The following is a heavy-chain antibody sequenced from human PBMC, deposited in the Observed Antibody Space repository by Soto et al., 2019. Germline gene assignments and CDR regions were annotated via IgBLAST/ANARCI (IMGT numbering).Heavy chain of an antibody. V-gene: IGHV2-5*01. Sequence: KSGPTLVNPTQTLTLTCTFSGFSLSTSGVGVGWIRQPPGKALEWLALSYWNDDKRYSPSLKSRLTITKDTSKNQVVLTMTNMDPADTATYYCAHTMDTAMVRDWGQGTLVTVSS. CDR3: AHTMDTAMVRD. CDR2: SYWNDDK. CDR1: GFSLSTSGVG. J-gene: IGHJ4*02. D-gene: IGHD5-18*01.